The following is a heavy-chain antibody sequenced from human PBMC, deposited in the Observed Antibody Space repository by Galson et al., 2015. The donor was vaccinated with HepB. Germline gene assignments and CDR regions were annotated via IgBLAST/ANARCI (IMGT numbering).Heavy chain of an antibody. D-gene: IGHD2-2*01. J-gene: IGHJ6*02. V-gene: IGHV3-30-3*01. CDR3: ARIGPAANSAGSHYYYYYGMDV. CDR2: ISYDGSNK. CDR1: GFTFSSYA. Sequence: SLRLSCAASGFTFSSYAMHWVRQAPGKGLEWVAVISYDGSNKYYADSVKGRFTISRDNSKNTLYLQMNSLRAEDTAVYYCARIGPAANSAGSHYYYYYGMDVWGQGTTVTVSS.